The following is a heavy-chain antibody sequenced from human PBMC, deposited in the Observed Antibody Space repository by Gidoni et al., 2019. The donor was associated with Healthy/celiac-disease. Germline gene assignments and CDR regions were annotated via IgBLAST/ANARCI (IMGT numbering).Heavy chain of an antibody. J-gene: IGHJ4*02. D-gene: IGHD5-18*01. CDR3: AGGLDTASPYYFDY. CDR2: IYYSGST. Sequence: QVQLQESGPGLVKPSEPLSLTCTVSGGSITSYYWSWIRQPPGKGLEWIGYIYYSGSTNYNPSLKSRVTISVDTSKNQFSLKLSSVTAADTAVYYCAGGLDTASPYYFDYWGQGTLVTVSS. V-gene: IGHV4-59*01. CDR1: GGSITSYY.